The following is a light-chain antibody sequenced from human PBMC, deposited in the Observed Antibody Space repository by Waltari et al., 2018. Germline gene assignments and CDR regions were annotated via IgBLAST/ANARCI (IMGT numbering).Light chain of an antibody. CDR1: QSINGY. Sequence: EIVLTQSPATLSLSPGERATLSCRASQSINGYLAWYQQKPGQAPRLIIYDTSNRATGIPARFSGTGSGTDFTLSISSLEPEDFAVYFCQHRSNWPPLFAFGPGTKVDMK. CDR2: DTS. CDR3: QHRSNWPPLFA. V-gene: IGKV3-11*01. J-gene: IGKJ3*01.